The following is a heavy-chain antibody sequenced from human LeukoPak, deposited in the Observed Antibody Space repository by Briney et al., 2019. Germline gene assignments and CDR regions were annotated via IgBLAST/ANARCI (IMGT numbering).Heavy chain of an antibody. Sequence: GGSLRLSCAASGFTFRAYGMHWVRQAPGKGLEWLAIISYDGSNTYYADSVKGRFTISRDNSKNKLYLQMDSLRAEDTAVYYCAKEGDISSSWYLSNYFDYWGQGTLVTVSS. CDR2: ISYDGSNT. J-gene: IGHJ4*02. D-gene: IGHD6-13*01. V-gene: IGHV3-30*18. CDR3: AKEGDISSSWYLSNYFDY. CDR1: GFTFRAYG.